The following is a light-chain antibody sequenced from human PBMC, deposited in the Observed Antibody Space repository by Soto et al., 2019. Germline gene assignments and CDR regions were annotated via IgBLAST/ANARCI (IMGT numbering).Light chain of an antibody. CDR2: DAS. CDR1: QSISGW. J-gene: IGKJ3*01. CDR3: QQYSGYSLFT. V-gene: IGKV1-5*01. Sequence: DIQLTQSPSTLSASVGDRVTLTCRASQSISGWLAWYQQRPGKAPKLLIYDASSLKSGVPSRFSGSGSGTEFTLTIGGLQPDDFATYYCQQYSGYSLFTFGPGTVVDIK.